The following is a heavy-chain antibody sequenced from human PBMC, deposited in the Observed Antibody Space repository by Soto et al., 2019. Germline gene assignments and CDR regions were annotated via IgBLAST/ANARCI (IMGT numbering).Heavy chain of an antibody. V-gene: IGHV3-30-3*01. J-gene: IGHJ4*02. Sequence: PGGSLRLSCAASGFTFSSFAMHWVRQAPGKGLEWVAVISYDGSNKYYADSVKGRFTISRDNSKNTLYLQMSSLRAEDTAVYYCVKECQAAYWGQGTLVTVSS. CDR3: VKECQAAY. CDR2: ISYDGSNK. CDR1: GFTFSSFA.